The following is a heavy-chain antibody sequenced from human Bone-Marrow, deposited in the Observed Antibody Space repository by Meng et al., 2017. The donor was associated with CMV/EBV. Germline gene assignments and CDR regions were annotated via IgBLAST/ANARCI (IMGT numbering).Heavy chain of an antibody. J-gene: IGHJ5*02. CDR1: GFTFSSYW. CDR2: IKQDGSEK. CDR3: KRVVVGAATQGRKGWFDH. Sequence: GESLKISCAAAGFTFSSYWISWVRQAPGKGRERVANIKQDGSEKYDVDSVKGRYTISRDNAKKSLCLQMTSLRAEDTAVYSGKRVVVGAATQGRKGWFDHWGQGTLVTVSS. D-gene: IGHD2-15*01. V-gene: IGHV3-7*01.